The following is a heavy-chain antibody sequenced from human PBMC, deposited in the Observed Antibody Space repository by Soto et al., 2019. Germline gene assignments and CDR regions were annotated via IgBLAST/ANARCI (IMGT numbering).Heavy chain of an antibody. J-gene: IGHJ4*02. V-gene: IGHV1-69*01. Sequence: QVQLVQSGAEVKKPGSSVKVSCKASGGTFSSYAISWVRQAPGQGLEWMGGIIPIFGTANYAQKFQGRVTITADESTSTAYMELSSLRSEDTAVYYCARTPQKMCGGDCYSLDYWGQGTLVTVSS. CDR2: IIPIFGTA. CDR1: GGTFSSYA. CDR3: ARTPQKMCGGDCYSLDY. D-gene: IGHD2-21*02.